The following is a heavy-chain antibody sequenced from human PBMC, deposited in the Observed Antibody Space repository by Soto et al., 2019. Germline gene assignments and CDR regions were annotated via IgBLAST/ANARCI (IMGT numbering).Heavy chain of an antibody. D-gene: IGHD3-9*01. V-gene: IGHV2-5*02. Sequence: GSGPTLVNPTQTLTLTCTFSGFSLSTSGVGVGWIRQLPGKALEWLALIYWDDDKRYSPSLKSRLTITKDTSKNQVVLTMTNMDPVDTATYYCAHRQLRYFDWLLFDAFDIWGQGTMVTVSS. J-gene: IGHJ3*02. CDR1: GFSLSTSGVG. CDR3: AHRQLRYFDWLLFDAFDI. CDR2: IYWDDDK.